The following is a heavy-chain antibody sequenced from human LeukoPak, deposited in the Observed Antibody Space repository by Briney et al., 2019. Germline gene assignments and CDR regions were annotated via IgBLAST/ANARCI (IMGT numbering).Heavy chain of an antibody. CDR3: ARQLPTAAADTRGYFDY. CDR1: GGSISIISSSTYY. D-gene: IGHD6-25*01. CDR2: LYYGENS. Sequence: PSETLSLTCTVSGGSISIISSSTYYWGWIRQAPGKGLEWIGSLYYGENSHYNPSLKSRATLSVGTSNNQFSLKLTSVTAADAAVYFCARQLPTAAADTRGYFDYWGQGTAVTVSS. J-gene: IGHJ4*02. V-gene: IGHV4-39*01.